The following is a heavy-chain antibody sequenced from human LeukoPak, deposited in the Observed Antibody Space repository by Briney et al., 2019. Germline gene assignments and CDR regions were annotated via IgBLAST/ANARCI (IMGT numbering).Heavy chain of an antibody. J-gene: IGHJ4*02. CDR2: ISNDLVTM. CDR1: GFTFSSFR. CDR3: ARARGYAESGGYPVFDH. D-gene: IGHD2-15*01. V-gene: IGHV3-48*04. Sequence: GGSLRLSCEVSGFTFSSFRMNWVRQAPGKGLEWISYISNDLVTMHYADSVKGRFTISRDNSKNSLYLEMNNLRVEDTAVYYCARARGYAESGGYPVFDHWGQGVLVTVSS.